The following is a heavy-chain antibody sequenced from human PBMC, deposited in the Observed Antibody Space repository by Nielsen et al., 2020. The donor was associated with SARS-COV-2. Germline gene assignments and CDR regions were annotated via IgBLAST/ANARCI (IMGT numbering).Heavy chain of an antibody. CDR2: INAGNGNT. V-gene: IGHV1-3*01. CDR3: ASSYYYGSGSYRPFDY. J-gene: IGHJ4*02. Sequence: ASVKVSCKASGGTFSSYAISWVRQAPGQRLEWMGWINAGNGNTKYSQKFQGRVTITRDTSASTAYMELSSLRSEDTAVYYCASSYYYGSGSYRPFDYWGQGTLVTVSS. CDR1: GGTFSSYA. D-gene: IGHD3-10*01.